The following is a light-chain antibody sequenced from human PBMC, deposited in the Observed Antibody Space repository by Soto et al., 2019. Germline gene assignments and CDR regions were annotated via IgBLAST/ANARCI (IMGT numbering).Light chain of an antibody. J-gene: IGKJ4*01. CDR1: QSINTY. V-gene: IGKV1-39*01. CDR3: QQTYTTLS. CDR2: TAS. Sequence: DIQVTQSPSSLSASVGDRVTITCRASQSINTYLNWYQQKPGKAPKLLIYTASNLQSGVPSRFRGSGSGTDFPLTISGLKPEDFATYYCQQTYTTLSFGGGTKVEI.